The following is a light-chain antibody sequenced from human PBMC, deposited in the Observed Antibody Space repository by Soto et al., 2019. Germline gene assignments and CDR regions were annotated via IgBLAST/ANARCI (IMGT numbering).Light chain of an antibody. J-gene: IGLJ1*01. CDR3: CSYGGRNTYV. V-gene: IGLV2-23*01. CDR2: EGT. CDR1: ISDIGSYNL. Sequence: QPVLTQSASVSASPGQSITISCTGSISDIGSYNLVSWYQQHPGKAPKLLIYEGTTRPSGVSDRFSGSRSANTASLTISGLQPEDEADYFCCSYGGRNTYVFGPGTKLTVL.